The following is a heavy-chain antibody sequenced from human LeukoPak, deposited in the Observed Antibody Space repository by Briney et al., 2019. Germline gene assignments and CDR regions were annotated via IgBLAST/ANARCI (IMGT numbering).Heavy chain of an antibody. CDR1: GGSISSYY. V-gene: IGHV4-4*07. Sequence: PSETLSLTCTVSGGSISSYYWSWIRQPAGKGLEWIGRIYTSGSTNYDPSLKSRVTISVGTSKNQFSLKLSSVTAADTAVYYCARATLAGGDDAFDIWGQGTMVTVSS. D-gene: IGHD3-16*01. J-gene: IGHJ3*02. CDR2: IYTSGST. CDR3: ARATLAGGDDAFDI.